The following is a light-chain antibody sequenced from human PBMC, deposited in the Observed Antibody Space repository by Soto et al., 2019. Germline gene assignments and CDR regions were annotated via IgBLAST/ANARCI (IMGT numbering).Light chain of an antibody. CDR1: QSVSNY. Sequence: EFVLTQSPATVSMSPGERAALCCRASQSVSNYLAWYQQKPGQAPRLLIYDASNRATGIPARFSGSGSGTDFTLTISSLEPGDFAIYYCQQRQYWAAMTFAQGTRLEIK. CDR2: DAS. CDR3: QQRQYWAAMT. V-gene: IGKV3-11*01. J-gene: IGKJ5*01.